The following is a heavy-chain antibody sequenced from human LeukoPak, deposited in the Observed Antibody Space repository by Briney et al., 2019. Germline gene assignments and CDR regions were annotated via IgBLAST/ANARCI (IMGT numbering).Heavy chain of an antibody. D-gene: IGHD5-18*01. CDR3: ASEGEVGYAYFY. CDR2: IKQDGSEK. Sequence: HTGESLRLSCAASEFIFSNYWMSWVRQAPGEGLEWVANIKQDGSEKNYVDSVKGRLTISRDNAKISLYLQMNSLRAEDTAVYYCASEGEVGYAYFYWGQGTLVTVSS. CDR1: EFIFSNYW. J-gene: IGHJ4*02. V-gene: IGHV3-7*01.